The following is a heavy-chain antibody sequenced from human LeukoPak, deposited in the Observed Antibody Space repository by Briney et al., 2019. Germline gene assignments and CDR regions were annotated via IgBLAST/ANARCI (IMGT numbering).Heavy chain of an antibody. J-gene: IGHJ4*02. D-gene: IGHD6-13*01. CDR1: GGSISSGSYY. V-gene: IGHV4-61*02. CDR3: ARVGSSGSHYFDY. CDR2: IYTSGST. Sequence: PSETLSLTCTVSGGSISSGSYYWSWIRQPAGKGLEWIGRIYTSGSTNYNPSLKSRVTISVDTSKNQFSLKLSSVTAADTAVYYCARVGSSGSHYFDYWGQGTLVTVSS.